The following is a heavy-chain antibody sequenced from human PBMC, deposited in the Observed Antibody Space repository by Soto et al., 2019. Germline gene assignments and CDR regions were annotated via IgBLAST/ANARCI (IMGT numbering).Heavy chain of an antibody. D-gene: IGHD2-2*01. Sequence: QVQLVQSGAEVKKPGASVKVSCKASGYTFTSYDINWVRQATGQGLEWMGWMNPNSGNTGYAQKFQGRVTMTRNTSISIAYMELSSLRSEDTAVYYCARRELPSYYISTSCHLGDYYYYGMDVWGQGTTVTVSS. CDR3: ARRELPSYYISTSCHLGDYYYYGMDV. CDR2: MNPNSGNT. V-gene: IGHV1-8*01. J-gene: IGHJ6*02. CDR1: GYTFTSYD.